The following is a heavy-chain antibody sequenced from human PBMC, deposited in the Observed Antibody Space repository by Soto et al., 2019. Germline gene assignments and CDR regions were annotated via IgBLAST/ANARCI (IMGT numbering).Heavy chain of an antibody. D-gene: IGHD1-26*01. CDR2: IYWDDDK. CDR1: GFSLSTSGVG. J-gene: IGHJ6*02. Sequence: SGPTLVNPTQTLTLTCTFSGFSLSTSGVGVGWIRQPPGKALEWLALIYWDDDKRYSPSLKSRLTITKDTSKNQVVLTMTNMDPVDTATYYCAHRPIVGATTYYYYYGMDVWGQGTTVTVCS. CDR3: AHRPIVGATTYYYYYGMDV. V-gene: IGHV2-5*02.